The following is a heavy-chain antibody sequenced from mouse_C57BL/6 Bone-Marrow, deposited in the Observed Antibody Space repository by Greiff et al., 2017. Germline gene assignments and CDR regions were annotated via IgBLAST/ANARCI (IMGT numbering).Heavy chain of an antibody. V-gene: IGHV1-75*01. D-gene: IGHD1-1*01. CDR3: AREAVITTVFDY. CDR1: GYTFTDYY. Sequence: VKLLESGPELVKPGASVKISCKASGYTFTDYYINWVKQRPGQGLEWIGWIFPGSGSTYYNEKFKGKATLTVDKSSSTAYMLLSSLTSEDSAVYFCAREAVITTVFDYWGQGTTLTVSS. CDR2: IFPGSGST. J-gene: IGHJ2*01.